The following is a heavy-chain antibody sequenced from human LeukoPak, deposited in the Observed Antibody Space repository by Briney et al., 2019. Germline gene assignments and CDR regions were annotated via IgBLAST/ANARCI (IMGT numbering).Heavy chain of an antibody. J-gene: IGHJ2*01. CDR1: GFTFRSYA. V-gene: IGHV3-23*01. CDR3: AKENWYFDL. Sequence: GGSLRLSCAASGFTFRSYAMHWVRQAPGKGLEWVSAISGSGGTTHYADSVKGRFTISRDNSKNTLYLQMNGLRAEDTAVYYCAKENWYFDLWGRGTLVTVSS. CDR2: ISGSGGTT.